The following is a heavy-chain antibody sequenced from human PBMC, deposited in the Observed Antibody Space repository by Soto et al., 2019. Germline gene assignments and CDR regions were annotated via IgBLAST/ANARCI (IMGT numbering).Heavy chain of an antibody. CDR1: GYSFTSYW. V-gene: IGHV5-51*01. CDR3: ARTSAAGKYYYGMDV. D-gene: IGHD6-13*01. CDR2: IYPGDSDT. J-gene: IGHJ6*02. Sequence: GESLKISCKGSGYSFTSYWIGWVRQMPGKGLEWMGIIYPGDSDTRYSPSFQGQVTISAGKSISTAYLQWSSLKASDTAMYYCARTSAAGKYYYGMDVWGQATTVTVSS.